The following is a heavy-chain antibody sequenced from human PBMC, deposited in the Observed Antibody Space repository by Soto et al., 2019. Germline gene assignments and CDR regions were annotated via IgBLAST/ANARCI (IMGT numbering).Heavy chain of an antibody. V-gene: IGHV4-59*01. J-gene: IGHJ4*02. CDR2: MYYSGTS. Sequence: PSETLSLTCSVSGASMINYYGSWVRQTPEEGMEWICYMYYSGTSTYGASLKSRVTISVDTSKNQFSLKLRSVTAADTAPYYCVRPGHSFGGVRGGLGALVHVSS. D-gene: IGHD3-16*01. CDR1: GASMINYY. CDR3: VRPGHSFGGVR.